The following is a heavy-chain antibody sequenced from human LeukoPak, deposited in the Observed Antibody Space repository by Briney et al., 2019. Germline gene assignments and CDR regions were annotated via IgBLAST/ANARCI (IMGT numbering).Heavy chain of an antibody. Sequence: PSETLSLTCTVSGGSISSYYWSWIRQPAGKGLEWIGRIYTSGSTNYNPSLKSRVTMSVDTSKNQFSLKLSSVTAADTAVYYCARDGDYDSDCWFDPWGQGTLVTVSS. D-gene: IGHD4-17*01. V-gene: IGHV4-4*07. CDR1: GGSISSYY. CDR3: ARDGDYDSDCWFDP. J-gene: IGHJ5*02. CDR2: IYTSGST.